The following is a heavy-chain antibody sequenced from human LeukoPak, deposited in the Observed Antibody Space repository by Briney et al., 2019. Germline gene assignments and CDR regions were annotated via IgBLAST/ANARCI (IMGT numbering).Heavy chain of an antibody. CDR1: GYNFPNSW. CDR3: ARRDNSGWYGPAAFDY. V-gene: IGHV5-51*01. Sequence: GESQKISCKGSGYNFPNSWIGWVRQMPGKGLEWMGRIYPGDSETRYSPSFQGQVTMSVDKSISTAYLQWSSLKASDTATYYCARRDNSGWYGPAAFDYWGQGTLVTVSS. J-gene: IGHJ4*02. CDR2: IYPGDSET. D-gene: IGHD6-19*01.